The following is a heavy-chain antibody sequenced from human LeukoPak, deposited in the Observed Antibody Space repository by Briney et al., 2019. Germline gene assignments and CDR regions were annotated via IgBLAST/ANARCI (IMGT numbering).Heavy chain of an antibody. CDR1: GGTFSSYA. V-gene: IGHV1-69*13. J-gene: IGHJ6*04. CDR3: ARDGVRPLGMDV. Sequence: SVKVSCKASGGTFSSYAISWVRQAPGQGLEWMGGIIPIFGTANYAQKFQGRVTITADESTSTAYMELSSLRSEDTAVYYCARDGVRPLGMDVWGEGTTVTVSS. CDR2: IIPIFGTA. D-gene: IGHD3-3*01.